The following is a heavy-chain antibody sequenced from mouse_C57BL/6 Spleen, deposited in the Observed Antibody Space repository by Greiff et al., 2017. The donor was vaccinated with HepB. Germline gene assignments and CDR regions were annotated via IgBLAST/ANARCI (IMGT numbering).Heavy chain of an antibody. D-gene: IGHD1-1*01. CDR2: INPYNGGT. CDR3: AREEGDIYYRY. CDR1: GYTFTDYY. V-gene: IGHV1-19*01. Sequence: VQLQQSGPVLVKPGASVKMSCKASGYTFTDYYMNWVKQSHGKSLEWIGVINPYNGGTSYNQKFKGKATLTVDKSSSTAYMELNSLTSEDSAVYYCAREEGDIYYRYWGQGTTLTVSS. J-gene: IGHJ2*01.